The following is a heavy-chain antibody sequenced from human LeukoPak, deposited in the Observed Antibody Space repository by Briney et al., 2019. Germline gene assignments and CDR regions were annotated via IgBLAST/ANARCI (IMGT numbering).Heavy chain of an antibody. CDR1: DDSISSYH. J-gene: IGHJ3*02. CDR2: IYYSGIT. D-gene: IGHD3-9*01. Sequence: PSETLSLTCTVSDDSISSYHWSWIRQPPGKGLEWIGYIYYSGITNYNPSLKSRVTISVDTSKNQFSLKLNSVTAADTALYYCARFFERYLDAFDIWGQGTMVTVSS. V-gene: IGHV4-59*01. CDR3: ARFFERYLDAFDI.